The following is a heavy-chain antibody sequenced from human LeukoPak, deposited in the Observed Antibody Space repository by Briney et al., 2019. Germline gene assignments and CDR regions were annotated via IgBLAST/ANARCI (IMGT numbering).Heavy chain of an antibody. CDR1: GYSFTSYW. V-gene: IGHV5-51*01. CDR2: IYPGDSDT. CDR3: ARRYAVTINWDPFDY. Sequence: GESLKISCKGSGYSFTSYWIGWVRQMPGKGLGWMGIIYPGDSDTRYSPSFQGQVTISADKSISTAYLQWSSLKASDTAMYYCARRYAVTINWDPFDYWGQGTLVTVSS. D-gene: IGHD1-1*01. J-gene: IGHJ4*02.